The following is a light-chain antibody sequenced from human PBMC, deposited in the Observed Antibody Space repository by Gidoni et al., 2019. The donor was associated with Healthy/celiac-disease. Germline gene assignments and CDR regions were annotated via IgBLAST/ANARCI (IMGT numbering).Light chain of an antibody. CDR2: AAS. J-gene: IGKJ4*01. V-gene: IGKV1-39*01. Sequence: IPMSHSPSSLSAAVGDRVTITGRASQSISSYLDWDQQKPGKAPKRLIYAASSLQSGVPSRFSGSGSGTDFTLTISSLQPEDFATYYCQQSYSTPRTFGGGTKVEIK. CDR1: QSISSY. CDR3: QQSYSTPRT.